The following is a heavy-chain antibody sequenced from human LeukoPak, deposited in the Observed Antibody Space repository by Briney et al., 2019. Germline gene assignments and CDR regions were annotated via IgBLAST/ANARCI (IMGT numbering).Heavy chain of an antibody. CDR3: ARESESSGWYDY. Sequence: GGSLRLSCAAPGFMFHDYAIHWVRQAPGKGLEWVSLISGDGGSTFYADSVKGRFTISRDNSKNSLYLQMNSLRSDDTALYYCARESESSGWYDYWGQGTLVTV. D-gene: IGHD6-19*01. CDR1: GFMFHDYA. J-gene: IGHJ4*02. V-gene: IGHV3-43*02. CDR2: ISGDGGST.